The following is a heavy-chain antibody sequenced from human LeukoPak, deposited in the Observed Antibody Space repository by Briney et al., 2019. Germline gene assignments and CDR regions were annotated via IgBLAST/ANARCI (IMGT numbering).Heavy chain of an antibody. J-gene: IGHJ4*02. CDR2: INTNTGNP. CDR1: GYTFTSYA. CDR3: ARGLITMVRGTPPLCYY. D-gene: IGHD3-10*01. Sequence: ASVKVSCKASGYTFTSYAMNWVRQAPGQGLEWMGLINTNTGNPTYAQGFTGRFVFSLDTSVSTAYLQISSLKAEDTAVYYCARGLITMVRGTPPLCYYWGQGTMVTVSS. V-gene: IGHV7-4-1*02.